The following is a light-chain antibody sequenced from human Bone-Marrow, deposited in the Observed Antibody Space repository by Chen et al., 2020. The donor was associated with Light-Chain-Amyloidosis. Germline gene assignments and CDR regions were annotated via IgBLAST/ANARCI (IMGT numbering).Light chain of an antibody. CDR3: QSADSSGTYEVI. J-gene: IGLJ2*01. Sequence: SYDLTQPPSVSVSHGQTARITCSGDDLPTKYAYWYQQKPGQAPVLVIHRDTERPSGISERFSGSSSGTKATLTISGVQAEDEADYHCQSADSSGTYEVIFGGGTKLTVL. CDR2: RDT. CDR1: DLPTKY. V-gene: IGLV3-25*03.